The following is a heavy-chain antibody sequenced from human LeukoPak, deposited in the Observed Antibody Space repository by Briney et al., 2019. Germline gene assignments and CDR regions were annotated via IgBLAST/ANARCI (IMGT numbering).Heavy chain of an antibody. D-gene: IGHD5-24*01. J-gene: IGHJ6*02. V-gene: IGHV3-66*02. CDR3: ARTGKKMATIYVYYGMDV. CDR1: GFTVSSNY. Sequence: PGGSLRLSCAASGFTVSSNYMSWVRQAPGKGLEWVSVIYSGGSTYYADSVKGRFTISRDNSKNTLYLQMNSLRAEDTAVYYCARTGKKMATIYVYYGMDVWGQGTTVTVSS. CDR2: IYSGGST.